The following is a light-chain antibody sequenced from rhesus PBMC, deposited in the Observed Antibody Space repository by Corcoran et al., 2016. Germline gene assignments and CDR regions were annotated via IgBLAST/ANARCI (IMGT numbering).Light chain of an antibody. CDR3: QQHNSYPLT. Sequence: DIQMTQSPSSLSASIGDTVTITCLASQGISNYLVWYQRKPGKAPKPQIYDASNLESGVPSRYSGSGSGTDFTLTSSSLQPEDFAIYYCQQHNSYPLTYVGGTKVDLK. J-gene: IGKJ4*01. CDR1: QGISNY. CDR2: DAS. V-gene: IGKV1S14*01.